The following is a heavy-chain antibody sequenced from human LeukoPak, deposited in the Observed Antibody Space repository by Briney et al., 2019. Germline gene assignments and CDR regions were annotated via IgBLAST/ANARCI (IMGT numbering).Heavy chain of an antibody. Sequence: GGSLRLSCAASGFSFSTYAMNWVRQAPGKGLEWVSGTYGNGRTRYYADSVKGRFTISRDNSKNTLYLQMNSLRAEDTAVYYCAKDPRYCTNGVCLPYDAFDIWGQGTMVTVSS. CDR3: AKDPRYCTNGVCLPYDAFDI. CDR2: TYGNGRTR. J-gene: IGHJ3*02. V-gene: IGHV3-23*01. D-gene: IGHD2-8*01. CDR1: GFSFSTYA.